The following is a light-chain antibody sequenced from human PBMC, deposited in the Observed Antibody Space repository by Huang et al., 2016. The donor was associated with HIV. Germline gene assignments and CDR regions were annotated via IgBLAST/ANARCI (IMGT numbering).Light chain of an antibody. CDR2: DAS. Sequence: EIVMTQSPATLSVSPGERATLSCRASQSISRNLAWYQHKPGQAPRLLFYDASTRATGIPVRFSGSGSGTEFTLTISSLQSEDCAVYYCQEYVNWPWTFGQGTKVEIK. CDR1: QSISRN. V-gene: IGKV3-15*01. J-gene: IGKJ1*01. CDR3: QEYVNWPWT.